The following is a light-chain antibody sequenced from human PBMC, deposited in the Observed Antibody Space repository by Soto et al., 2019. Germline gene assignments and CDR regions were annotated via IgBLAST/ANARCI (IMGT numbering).Light chain of an antibody. Sequence: DIQLTQSPSFLSASVGYRFTITCRASHDISSYLTWYQQKPGKAPTVLIYAASTLQGGVPSRFSGSGSGTEFTLTISSLQSEDFASYYCQQHKDYPLTFGRGTRLEIK. J-gene: IGKJ5*01. V-gene: IGKV1-9*01. CDR2: AAS. CDR1: HDISSY. CDR3: QQHKDYPLT.